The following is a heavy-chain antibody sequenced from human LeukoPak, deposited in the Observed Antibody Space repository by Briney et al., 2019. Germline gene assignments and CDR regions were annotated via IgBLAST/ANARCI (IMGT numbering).Heavy chain of an antibody. J-gene: IGHJ4*02. CDR3: APISSSWYLD. Sequence: SVKVSCKASGGTFSSYAISWVRQAPGQGLEWMGRIIPILGIANYAQKFQGRVTITADKSTSTAYMELSSLRSEDTAVHYCAPISSSWYLDWGQGTLVTVSS. CDR1: GGTFSSYA. D-gene: IGHD6-13*01. V-gene: IGHV1-69*04. CDR2: IIPILGIA.